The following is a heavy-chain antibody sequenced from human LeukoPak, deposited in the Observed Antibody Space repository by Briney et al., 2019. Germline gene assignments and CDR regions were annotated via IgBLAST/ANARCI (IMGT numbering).Heavy chain of an antibody. CDR3: ARGEYYYGSGS. CDR2: IYYSGST. V-gene: IGHV4-59*01. D-gene: IGHD3-10*01. J-gene: IGHJ4*02. Sequence: SETLSLTCTISGGSISSYYWSWIRQPPGKGLEWIGYIYYSGSTNYNPSLKSRVTISVDTSKNQFSLKLSSVTAADTAVYYCARGEYYYGSGSWGQGTLVTVSS. CDR1: GGSISSYY.